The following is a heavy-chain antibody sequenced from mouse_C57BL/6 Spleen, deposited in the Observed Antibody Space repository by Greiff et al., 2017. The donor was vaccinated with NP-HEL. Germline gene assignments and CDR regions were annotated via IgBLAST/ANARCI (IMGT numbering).Heavy chain of an antibody. CDR1: GYTFTDYE. Sequence: VKLVESGAELVRPGASVTLSCKASGYTFTDYEMHWVKQTPVHGLEWIGAIDPETGGTAYNQKFKGKAILTADKSSSTAYMELRSLTSEDSAVYYCTRYYYDYDPCAYWGQGTLVTVSA. V-gene: IGHV1-15*01. CDR2: IDPETGGT. J-gene: IGHJ3*01. CDR3: TRYYYDYDPCAY. D-gene: IGHD2-4*01.